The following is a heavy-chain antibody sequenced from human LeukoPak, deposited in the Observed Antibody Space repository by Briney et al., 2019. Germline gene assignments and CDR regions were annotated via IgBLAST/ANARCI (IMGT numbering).Heavy chain of an antibody. CDR2: ISSDGSNK. D-gene: IGHD4-17*01. J-gene: IGHJ4*02. Sequence: GGSLRLSCAASGVSFSSYAMHWVRQAPGKGLEWVAVISSDGSNKYYVDSVKGRFTISRDNSKNTLYLQMNSLRAEDTAVYYCAKDRGDYGTPGYWGQGTLVSVSS. CDR1: GVSFSSYA. CDR3: AKDRGDYGTPGY. V-gene: IGHV3-30-3*01.